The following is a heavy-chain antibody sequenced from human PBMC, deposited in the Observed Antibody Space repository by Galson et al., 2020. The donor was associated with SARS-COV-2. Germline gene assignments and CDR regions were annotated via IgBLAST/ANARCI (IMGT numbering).Heavy chain of an antibody. J-gene: IGHJ4*02. Sequence: GESLKISCAASGFTFSGYWMHWVRQVPGKGLVWVSRINSDGSSTTYADSVKGRFTISRDNAKNTLYLQMNSLRVEDTAVYYCAREVEMTTISLDYWGQGTLVTVSS. CDR2: INSDGSST. CDR3: AREVEMTTISLDY. D-gene: IGHD4-4*01. V-gene: IGHV3-74*01. CDR1: GFTFSGYW.